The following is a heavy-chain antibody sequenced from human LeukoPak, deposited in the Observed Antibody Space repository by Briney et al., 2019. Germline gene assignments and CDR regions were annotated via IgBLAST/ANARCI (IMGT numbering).Heavy chain of an antibody. Sequence: SVKVSCKTSGGTFSSYAISWVRQAPGQGLEWMGRIIPILGIANYAQKFQGRVTITADKSTSTAYMELSSLRSEDTAVYYCARAEGVHYYDSSGYYPFDYWGQGTLVTVSS. V-gene: IGHV1-69*04. D-gene: IGHD3-22*01. J-gene: IGHJ4*02. CDR2: IIPILGIA. CDR1: GGTFSSYA. CDR3: ARAEGVHYYDSSGYYPFDY.